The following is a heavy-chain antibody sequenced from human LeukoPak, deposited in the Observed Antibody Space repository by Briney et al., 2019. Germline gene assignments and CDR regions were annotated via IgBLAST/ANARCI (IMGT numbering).Heavy chain of an antibody. Sequence: PGGSLRLSCAASGFTFDDYAMHWVRQAPGKGLEWVSGISWNSGSIGYADSAKGRFTISRDNAKNSLYLQMNSLRAEDMALYYCAKDRNSGSYGRAAGLDYWGQGTLVTVSS. CDR1: GFTFDDYA. V-gene: IGHV3-9*03. J-gene: IGHJ4*02. D-gene: IGHD1-26*01. CDR2: ISWNSGSI. CDR3: AKDRNSGSYGRAAGLDY.